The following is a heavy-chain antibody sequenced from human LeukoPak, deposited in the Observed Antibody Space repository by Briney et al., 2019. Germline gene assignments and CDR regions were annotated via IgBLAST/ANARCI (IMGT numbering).Heavy chain of an antibody. J-gene: IGHJ5*02. V-gene: IGHV4-4*07. D-gene: IGHD6-19*01. CDR2: IYKTGST. CDR3: ARVAASGWYGGDWFDP. Sequence: SETLSLTCTVSGGSLSNSHWSWIRQPAGKGLEWIGIIYKTGSTNYNPSLKSRVTISVDTSKNQFSLKLSSVTAADTAVYYCARVAASGWYGGDWFDPWGQGTLVTVSS. CDR1: GGSLSNSH.